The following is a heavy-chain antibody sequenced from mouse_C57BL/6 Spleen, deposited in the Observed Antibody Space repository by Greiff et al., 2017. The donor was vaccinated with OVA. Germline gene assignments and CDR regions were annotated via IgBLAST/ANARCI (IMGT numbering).Heavy chain of an antibody. CDR3: AMYYGSSRGYAMDD. J-gene: IGHJ4*01. CDR1: GYTFTSYW. CDR2: IHPSDSDT. Sequence: QVQLQQPGAELVKPGASVKVSCKASGYTFTSYWMHWVKQRPGQGLEWIGRIHPSDSDTNYNQKFKGKATLTVDRSSSTAYMQLSSLTSEDSAVYYCAMYYGSSRGYAMDDWGQGTSVTVSS. D-gene: IGHD1-1*01. V-gene: IGHV1-74*01.